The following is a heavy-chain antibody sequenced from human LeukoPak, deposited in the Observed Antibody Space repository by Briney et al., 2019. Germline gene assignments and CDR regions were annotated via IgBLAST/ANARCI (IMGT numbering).Heavy chain of an antibody. J-gene: IGHJ4*02. D-gene: IGHD3-22*01. Sequence: ASVKVSCKASGYTFTGYYMHWVRQAPGQGLEWMGWINPNSGGTNYAQKFQGRVTMTRDTSISTAYMELSRLRSDDTAVYYCARRDYYYDSSGYDYWGQGTLVTVSS. CDR3: ARRDYYYDSSGYDY. V-gene: IGHV1-2*02. CDR1: GYTFTGYY. CDR2: INPNSGGT.